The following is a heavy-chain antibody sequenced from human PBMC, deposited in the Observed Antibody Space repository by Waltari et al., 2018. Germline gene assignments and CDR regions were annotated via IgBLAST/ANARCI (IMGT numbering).Heavy chain of an antibody. V-gene: IGHV4-30-4*08. D-gene: IGHD1-26*01. CDR2: IYYSGST. Sequence: QVQLQESGPGLVKPSQTLSLTCTVSGGSISSGDYYWSWIRQPPGKGLEWIGYIYYSGSTYYNPSLKSRVTISVDTSKNQFSLKLSSVTAADTAVYYCARDRVVGATTGGGAFDIWGQGTMVTVSS. CDR1: GGSISSGDYY. J-gene: IGHJ3*02. CDR3: ARDRVVGATTGGGAFDI.